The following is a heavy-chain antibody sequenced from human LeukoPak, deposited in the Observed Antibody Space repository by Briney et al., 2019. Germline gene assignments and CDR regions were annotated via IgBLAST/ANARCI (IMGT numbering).Heavy chain of an antibody. CDR1: GGSFSGYY. CDR2: TNHSGST. Sequence: SETLSLTCAVYGGSFSGYYWSWIRQPPGKGLEWIGETNHSGSTNYNPSLKSRVTISVDTSKNQFSLKLSSVTAADTAVYYCARSPLYSGYDYFDYWGQGTLVTVSS. CDR3: ARSPLYSGYDYFDY. D-gene: IGHD5-12*01. J-gene: IGHJ4*02. V-gene: IGHV4-34*01.